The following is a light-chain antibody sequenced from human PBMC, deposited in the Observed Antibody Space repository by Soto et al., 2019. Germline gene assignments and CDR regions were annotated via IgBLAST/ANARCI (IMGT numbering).Light chain of an antibody. Sequence: DIQMTQSPSSLSASVGDRVTLTCRASQSISSFLNLYQQKPGKAPKVLIYGASSLQTGVPSRFSGSGSGTDFTLTISSLQPEDFATYYCQQSHSAWTFGQGTKVEIK. V-gene: IGKV1-39*01. CDR3: QQSHSAWT. J-gene: IGKJ1*01. CDR2: GAS. CDR1: QSISSF.